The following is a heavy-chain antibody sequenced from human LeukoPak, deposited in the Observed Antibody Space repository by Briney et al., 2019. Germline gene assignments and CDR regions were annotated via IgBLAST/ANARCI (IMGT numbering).Heavy chain of an antibody. CDR1: GFTFSSYG. V-gene: IGHV3-30*02. D-gene: IGHD3-3*01. J-gene: IGHJ4*02. CDR2: IRYDGSNK. CDR3: AKDPTIFGVVMAYFDY. Sequence: GGSLRLSCAASGFTFSSYGMHWVRQAPGKGLEWVAFIRYDGSNKYYADSVKGRFTISRDNSKNTLYLQMSSLRAEDTAVYYCAKDPTIFGVVMAYFDYWGQGTLVTVSS.